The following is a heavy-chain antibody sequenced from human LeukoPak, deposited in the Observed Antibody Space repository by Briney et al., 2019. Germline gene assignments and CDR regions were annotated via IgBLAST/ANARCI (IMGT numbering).Heavy chain of an antibody. CDR1: GFTFSSYA. V-gene: IGHV3-23*01. CDR3: TRDGPDCSSTKCFFWFDY. J-gene: IGHJ4*02. CDR2: ISGSGGST. D-gene: IGHD2-2*01. Sequence: GGSLRLSCAASGFTFSSYAMSWVRQAPGKGLEWVSAISGSGGSTYYADSVKGRFTVSRDNTKNSLFLQMDSLRVEDTAVYHCTRDGPDCSSTKCFFWFDYWGQGTLLTVSS.